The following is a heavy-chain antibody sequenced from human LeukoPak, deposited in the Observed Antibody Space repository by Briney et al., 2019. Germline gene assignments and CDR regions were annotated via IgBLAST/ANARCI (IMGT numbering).Heavy chain of an antibody. J-gene: IGHJ4*02. D-gene: IGHD4-17*01. CDR2: INPSGGST. CDR1: GYSFTNYY. V-gene: IGHV1-46*01. Sequence: ASVKVSCKASGYSFTNYYMHWVRQAPGQRLEWMGIINPSGGSTSYAQKFQGRVTMTRDTSTSTVYMELSRLRSEDTAVYYCARGGYGDRIDYWGQGTLVSVSS. CDR3: ARGGYGDRIDY.